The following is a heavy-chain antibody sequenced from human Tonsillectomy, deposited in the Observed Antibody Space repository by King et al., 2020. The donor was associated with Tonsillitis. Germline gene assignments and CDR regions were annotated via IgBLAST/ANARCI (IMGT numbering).Heavy chain of an antibody. CDR1: GFTLSSYA. J-gene: IGHJ4*02. Sequence: VQLVQSGGGLVQPGGSLRLSCAASGFTLSSYARSWVRQAPGKGLEVVSGISNSGGKTYYAESVKGRLTISRDNSKNTLYLQMNSRRAGDTAAYYCAKDGHSSGWYYFDYWGQGTLVTVSS. CDR3: AKDGHSSGWYYFDY. D-gene: IGHD6-19*01. V-gene: IGHV3-23*04. CDR2: ISNSGGKT.